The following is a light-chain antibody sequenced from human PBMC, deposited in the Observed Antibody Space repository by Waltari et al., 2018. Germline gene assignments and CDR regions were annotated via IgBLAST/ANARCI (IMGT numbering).Light chain of an antibody. V-gene: IGLV2-8*01. CDR3: SSNAGSHNFV. CDR1: SSDLGGYNY. J-gene: IGLJ1*01. CDR2: EVS. Sequence: QSALTQPPSASGSPGQSGTISCTGTSSDLGGYNYGSWYQQHPGTAPKLVLYEVSNRPSRVPEPFSGSESGNTASLTVSGLQAEDEADYYCSSNAGSHNFVFGTGTTVTVL.